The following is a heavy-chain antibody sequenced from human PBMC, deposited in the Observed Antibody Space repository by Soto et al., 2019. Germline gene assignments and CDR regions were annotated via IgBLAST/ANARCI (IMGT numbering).Heavy chain of an antibody. D-gene: IGHD3-22*01. V-gene: IGHV3-74*01. CDR3: ARDLRVTHYYDSSGYSMAFDY. CDR2: INSDGSST. CDR1: GFTFSSYW. Sequence: GGSLRLSCAASGFTFSSYWMHWVRQAPGKGLVWVSRINSDGSSTSYADSVKGRFTISRDNAKNTLYLQMNSLRAEDTAVYYCARDLRVTHYYDSSGYSMAFDYWGQGTMVTVYS. J-gene: IGHJ4*02.